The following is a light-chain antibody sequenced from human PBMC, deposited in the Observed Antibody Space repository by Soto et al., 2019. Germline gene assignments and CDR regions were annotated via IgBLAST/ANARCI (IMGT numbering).Light chain of an antibody. CDR3: CSYAGRSIYV. V-gene: IGLV2-23*01. Sequence: QSALTQPASVSGSPGQSITISCTGSSSDVGGYKFVSWYRQHPGKVPQLLIYEATKRPAGVSHRFSGSKSDNTASLTISGLHSEEEADYFCCSYAGRSIYVFGTGTKFTVL. CDR2: EAT. J-gene: IGLJ1*01. CDR1: SSDVGGYKF.